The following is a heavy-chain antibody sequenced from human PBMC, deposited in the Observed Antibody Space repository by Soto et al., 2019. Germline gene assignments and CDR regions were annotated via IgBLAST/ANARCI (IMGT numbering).Heavy chain of an antibody. CDR1: GFTFSGYA. V-gene: IGHV3-30-3*01. Sequence: QVQLVESGGGVVQPGRSLRLSCAASGFTFSGYAMHWVRQAPGKGLEWVAVISYDGSNKYYADSVKGRFTISRDNSKNTLYLQMNSLRAEDTAVYYCASPGGDYFLNWFDPWGQGTLVTVSS. CDR3: ASPGGDYFLNWFDP. D-gene: IGHD2-21*02. CDR2: ISYDGSNK. J-gene: IGHJ5*02.